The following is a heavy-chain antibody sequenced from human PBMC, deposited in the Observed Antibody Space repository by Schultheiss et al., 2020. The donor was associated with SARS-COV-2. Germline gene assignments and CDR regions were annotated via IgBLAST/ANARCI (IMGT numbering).Heavy chain of an antibody. D-gene: IGHD3-10*01. CDR1: GGSISRSGYY. Sequence: SQTLSLTCTVSGGSISRSGYYWGWIRQSPGKGLEWIGSMYYTDNTYYNPPLKSRVTISADTSKNQFSLTLTSVTAADTAVYFCARGKWGVGYFDYWGQGMLVTVSS. J-gene: IGHJ4*02. CDR2: MYYTDNT. V-gene: IGHV4-39*07. CDR3: ARGKWGVGYFDY.